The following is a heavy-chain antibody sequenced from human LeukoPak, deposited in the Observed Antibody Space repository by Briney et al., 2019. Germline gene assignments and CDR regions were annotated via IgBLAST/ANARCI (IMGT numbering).Heavy chain of an antibody. Sequence: GGSPRLSCAASGFTVSSNYMSWVRQAPGKGVEWVSVIYSGGSTYYADSVKGRFTISRDNSKNTLYLQMNRLRAEDMAVYYCARESVVGASYWGQGTLVTVSS. CDR1: GFTVSSNY. J-gene: IGHJ4*02. CDR3: ARESVVGASY. CDR2: IYSGGST. V-gene: IGHV3-66*01. D-gene: IGHD1-26*01.